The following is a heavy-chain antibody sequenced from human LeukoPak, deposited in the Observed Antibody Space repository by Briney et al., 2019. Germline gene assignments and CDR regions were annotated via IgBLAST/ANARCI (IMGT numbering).Heavy chain of an antibody. CDR1: GFTFDDYG. CDR3: ARENTAMVTGGYYYYYYMDV. D-gene: IGHD5-18*01. V-gene: IGHV3-20*04. J-gene: IGHJ6*03. Sequence: GGSLRLSCAASGFTFDDYGMSWVRQAPGMGLEWVSGINWNGGRTGYADSVKGRFTISRDNAKNSLYLQMNSLRAEDTALYYCARENTAMVTGGYYYYYYMDVWGKGTTVTVSS. CDR2: INWNGGRT.